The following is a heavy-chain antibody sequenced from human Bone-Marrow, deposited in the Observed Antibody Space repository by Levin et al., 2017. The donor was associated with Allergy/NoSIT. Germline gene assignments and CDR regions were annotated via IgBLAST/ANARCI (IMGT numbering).Heavy chain of an antibody. CDR3: AYRGDSKPTFDY. Sequence: GSGPTLVKPTQTLTLTCTFSGFSFSTSGVGVAWIRQPPGKALEWLALIYWDDDKRYSPSLKSRLTITKDTSKNQVVLTLTNLDSVDTATYFCAYRGDSKPTFDYWGQGTLVTVSS. CDR2: IYWDDDK. D-gene: IGHD2-21*02. CDR1: GFSFSTSGVG. J-gene: IGHJ4*02. V-gene: IGHV2-5*02.